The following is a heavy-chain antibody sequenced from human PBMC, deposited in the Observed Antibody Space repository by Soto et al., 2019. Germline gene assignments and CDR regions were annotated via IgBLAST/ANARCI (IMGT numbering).Heavy chain of an antibody. D-gene: IGHD3-22*01. Sequence: PSETLSLTCTVSGGSISSGDYYWSWIRQPPGKGLEWIGYIYYSGSTYYNPSLKSRVTISVDTSKNQFSLKLSSVTAADTAVYYWARLTSWVINNRDFDYWGQGTLVTVSS. CDR1: GGSISSGDYY. J-gene: IGHJ4*02. CDR3: ARLTSWVINNRDFDY. CDR2: IYYSGST. V-gene: IGHV4-30-4*01.